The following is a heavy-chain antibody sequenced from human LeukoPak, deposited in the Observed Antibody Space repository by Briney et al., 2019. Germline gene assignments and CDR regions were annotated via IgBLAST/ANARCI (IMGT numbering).Heavy chain of an antibody. V-gene: IGHV3-21*01. CDR1: GFTFSSYS. D-gene: IGHD2-15*01. Sequence: GGSLRLSCAASGFTFSSYSMNWVRQAPGKGLEWVSSISSSSSYIYYADSVKGRFTISRDNAKNSLYLQMNSLRAEDTAVYYCASQVVAAIHNDYWGQGTPVTVSS. CDR2: ISSSSSYI. CDR3: ASQVVAAIHNDY. J-gene: IGHJ4*02.